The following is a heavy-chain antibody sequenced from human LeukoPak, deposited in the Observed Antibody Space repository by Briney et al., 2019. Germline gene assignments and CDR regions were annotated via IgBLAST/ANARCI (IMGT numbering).Heavy chain of an antibody. CDR2: IYYSGST. V-gene: IGHV4-38-2*02. D-gene: IGHD1-26*01. Sequence: PSETLSLTCTVSGYSISSSYYWGWIRQPPGKGLEWIGSIYYSGSTYYNPSLKSRVTISVDTSKNQFSLKLSSVTAADTAVYYCARKGIVGAEGLVYWGQGTLVTVSS. CDR1: GYSISSSYY. CDR3: ARKGIVGAEGLVY. J-gene: IGHJ4*02.